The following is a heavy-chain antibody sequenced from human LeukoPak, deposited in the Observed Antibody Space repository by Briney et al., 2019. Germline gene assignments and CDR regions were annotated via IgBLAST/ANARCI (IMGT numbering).Heavy chain of an antibody. CDR2: IIPMFGIV. D-gene: IGHD3-22*01. V-gene: IGHV1-69*04. CDR1: GGTLSSYD. J-gene: IGHJ4*02. CDR3: ARADSSGYSLDENFDY. Sequence: SVEVSCKASGGTLSSYDINWVRQAPGQGLEWIGRIIPMFGIVNYAQNFQGRVTVTADKSTNTAYMELSSLRSEDTAFYYCARADSSGYSLDENFDYWGQGTLVTVSS.